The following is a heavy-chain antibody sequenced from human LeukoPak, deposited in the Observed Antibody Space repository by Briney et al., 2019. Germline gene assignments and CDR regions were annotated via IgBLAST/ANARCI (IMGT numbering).Heavy chain of an antibody. CDR3: ARHMPSIVGATYYFDY. V-gene: IGHV4-59*08. CDR1: GGSISSYY. Sequence: SETLSLTCTASGGSISSYYWSWIRQPPGKGLEWIGYIYYSGSTNYNPSLKSRVTISVDTSKNQFSLKLSSVTAADTAVYYCARHMPSIVGATYYFDYWGQGTLVTVSS. D-gene: IGHD1-26*01. J-gene: IGHJ4*02. CDR2: IYYSGST.